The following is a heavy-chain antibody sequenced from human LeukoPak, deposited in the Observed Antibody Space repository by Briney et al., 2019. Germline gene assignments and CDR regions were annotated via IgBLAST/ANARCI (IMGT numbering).Heavy chain of an antibody. CDR1: GYTFTGYY. CDR2: INPNTGDT. J-gene: IGHJ6*02. V-gene: IGHV1-2*02. Sequence: ASVKVSCKASGYTFTGYYLFWVRQAPGQGLEWMGWINPNTGDTRYGQKFQGRVTLTRDTSISTAYMELSRLRSDDTAVYYCARVNTMVRGVIRLFYGMDVWGQGTTVTVSS. D-gene: IGHD3-10*01. CDR3: ARVNTMVRGVIRLFYGMDV.